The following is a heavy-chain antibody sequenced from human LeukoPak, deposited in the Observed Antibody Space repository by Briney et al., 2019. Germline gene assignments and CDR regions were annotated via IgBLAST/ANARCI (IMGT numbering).Heavy chain of an antibody. Sequence: GGSLRLSCAASGFTFSSYGMHWVRQAPGKGLEWGAFLRYDGSNKYYADSVKGRFTISRDNAKNSLYLQMNSLRAEDTAVYYCARAGYSSSWYGGYFDYWGQGTLVTVSS. CDR3: ARAGYSSSWYGGYFDY. CDR2: LRYDGSNK. D-gene: IGHD6-13*01. J-gene: IGHJ4*02. V-gene: IGHV3-30*02. CDR1: GFTFSSYG.